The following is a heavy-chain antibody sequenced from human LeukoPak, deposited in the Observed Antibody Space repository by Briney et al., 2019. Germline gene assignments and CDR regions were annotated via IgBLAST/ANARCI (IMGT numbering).Heavy chain of an antibody. Sequence: GGSLRLSCAASGFTFSNAWMSWVRQAPGKGLEWVGRIKSKTDGGTTDYAAPVKGRFTISRDDSNHTLYLQINSLKTEDTAVYYSTTDGAGSDYGDSNDAFDIWGQGTMVTVSS. CDR3: TTDGAGSDYGDSNDAFDI. J-gene: IGHJ3*02. D-gene: IGHD4-17*01. V-gene: IGHV3-15*01. CDR2: IKSKTDGGTT. CDR1: GFTFSNAW.